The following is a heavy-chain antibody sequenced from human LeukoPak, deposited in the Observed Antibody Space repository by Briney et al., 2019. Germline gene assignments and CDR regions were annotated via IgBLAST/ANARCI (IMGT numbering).Heavy chain of an antibody. D-gene: IGHD4-17*01. CDR2: INHSGST. J-gene: IGHJ6*03. V-gene: IGHV4-34*01. CDR1: GGSFSGYY. Sequence: SETLSLTCAVYGGSFSGYYWSWIRQSPGKGLEWIGEINHSGSTKYNSSLKSRVTISVDTSKSQFSLKLSSVTAADTAVYYCARASTVRYYYYYYYMDVWGKGATVTISS. CDR3: ARASTVRYYYYYYYMDV.